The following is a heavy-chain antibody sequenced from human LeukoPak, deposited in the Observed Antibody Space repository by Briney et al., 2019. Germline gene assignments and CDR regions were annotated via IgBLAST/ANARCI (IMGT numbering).Heavy chain of an antibody. CDR1: GGSFSGYY. J-gene: IGHJ5*02. V-gene: IGHV4-34*01. Sequence: SETLSLTCAVYGGSFSGYYWNWIRQPPGKGLEWIGEINHSGRTNYNPSLKSRVTISVDTSKKQFSLKLSSVTAADTAVYYCVCLTYGDNVNWFDPWGQGTLVTVSS. CDR3: VCLTYGDNVNWFDP. D-gene: IGHD4-17*01. CDR2: INHSGRT.